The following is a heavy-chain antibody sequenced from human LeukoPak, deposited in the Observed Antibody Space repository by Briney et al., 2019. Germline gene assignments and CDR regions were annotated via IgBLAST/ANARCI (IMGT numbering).Heavy chain of an antibody. V-gene: IGHV1-46*01. CDR2: INPSGGST. D-gene: IGHD3-10*01. CDR1: GYTFTSYY. J-gene: IGHJ4*02. Sequence: ASVKVSCKASGYTFTSYYMHWVRQAPGQGLEWMGIINPSGGSTSYAQKFQGRVTMTRDMSTSTAYMELSSLRSEDTAVYYCARKHSGSGSYYDISFDYWGQGTLVTVSS. CDR3: ARKHSGSGSYYDISFDY.